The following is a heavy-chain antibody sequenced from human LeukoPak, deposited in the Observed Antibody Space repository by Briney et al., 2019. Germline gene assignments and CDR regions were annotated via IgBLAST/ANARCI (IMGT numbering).Heavy chain of an antibody. D-gene: IGHD3-22*01. J-gene: IGHJ5*02. CDR2: IYTSGST. Sequence: SETLSLTCTVSGGSISSGSYYWSWIRQPAGKGLEWIGRIYTSGSTNYNPSLKSRVTISVDTSKNQFSLKLSSVTAADTAVYYCARDYYDSSGYGGGNWFDPWGQGTLVTVPS. V-gene: IGHV4-61*02. CDR1: GGSISSGSYY. CDR3: ARDYYDSSGYGGGNWFDP.